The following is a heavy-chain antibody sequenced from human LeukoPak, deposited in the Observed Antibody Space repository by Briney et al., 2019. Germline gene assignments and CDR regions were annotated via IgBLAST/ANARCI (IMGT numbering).Heavy chain of an antibody. D-gene: IGHD3-22*01. CDR2: IYTSGST. Sequence: SETLSLTCTVSGGSISSGSYYWSWIRQPAGKGLEWIGRIYTSGSTNYNPSLKSRVTISVDTSKKQFSLKLSSVTAAATAVYYCARSYYYDSSGYYYGSDYWGQGTLVTVSS. V-gene: IGHV4-61*02. CDR3: ARSYYYDSSGYYYGSDY. CDR1: GGSISSGSYY. J-gene: IGHJ4*02.